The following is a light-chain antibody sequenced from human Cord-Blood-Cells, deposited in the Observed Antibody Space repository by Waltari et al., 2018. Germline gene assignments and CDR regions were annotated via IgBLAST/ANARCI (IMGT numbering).Light chain of an antibody. J-gene: IGLJ1*01. CDR3: QAWDSSTYV. V-gene: IGLV3-1*01. CDR2: QDS. Sequence: SYELTQPPSVSVSPGQTASITCSGDKLGDKYACWYQQKTGQSPVLVIYQDSKRPSGIPGRFSGANSGNTATLTISGTQAMDEADYYCQAWDSSTYVFGTGTKVTVL. CDR1: KLGDKY.